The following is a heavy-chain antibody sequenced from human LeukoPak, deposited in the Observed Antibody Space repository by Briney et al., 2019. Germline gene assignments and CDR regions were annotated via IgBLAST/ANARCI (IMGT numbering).Heavy chain of an antibody. CDR2: ISSSSSYI. CDR1: GFTFSSYS. CDR3: ARDLRTGRAYYYYYGMDV. V-gene: IGHV3-21*01. J-gene: IGHJ6*02. Sequence: GGSLRLSCAASGFTFSSYSMIWVRQAPGKGLEWVSSISSSSSYIYYADSVKGRFTISRDNAKNSLYLQMNGLRAEDTAVYYCARDLRTGRAYYYYYGMDVWGQGTTVTVSS. D-gene: IGHD3-16*01.